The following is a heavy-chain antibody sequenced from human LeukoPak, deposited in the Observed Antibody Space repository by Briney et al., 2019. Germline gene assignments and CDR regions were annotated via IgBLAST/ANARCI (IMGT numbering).Heavy chain of an antibody. V-gene: IGHV4-34*01. CDR3: ARHTTVTTSGPFDY. D-gene: IGHD4-17*01. CDR2: INHSGST. CDR1: GFTFRSYG. J-gene: IGHJ4*02. Sequence: GSLRLSCAASGFTFRSYGMHWVRQAPGKGLEWIGEINHSGSTNYNPSLKSRVTISVDTSKNQFSLKLSSVTAADTAVYYCARHTTVTTSGPFDYWGQGTLVTVSS.